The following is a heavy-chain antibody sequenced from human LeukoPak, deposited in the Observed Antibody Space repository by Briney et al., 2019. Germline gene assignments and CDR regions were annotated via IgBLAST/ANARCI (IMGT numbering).Heavy chain of an antibody. CDR1: GGSISSYY. V-gene: IGHV4-59*13. Sequence: SETLSLTCTVSGGSISSYYWSWIRQPPGKGLEWIGYIYYSGSTNYNPSLKSRVTISVDTSKNQFSLKPSSVTAADTAVYYCTRDYTSRWCYFDHWGQGTLVTVSS. J-gene: IGHJ4*02. D-gene: IGHD6-19*01. CDR3: TRDYTSRWCYFDH. CDR2: IYYSGST.